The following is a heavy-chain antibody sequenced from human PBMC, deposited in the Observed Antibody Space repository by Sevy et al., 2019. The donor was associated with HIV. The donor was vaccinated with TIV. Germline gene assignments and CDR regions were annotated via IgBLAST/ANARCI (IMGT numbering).Heavy chain of an antibody. D-gene: IGHD6-19*01. Sequence: GGCLRLSCAASGFTFDDFAMHWVRQVPGKGLEWVSGLNWDSGSVAYADSVKGRFTISLDNAKNALLLQMNSLRAEDTALYYCAKDIGAQGIAVVANWGQGIQVTVSS. CDR2: LNWDSGSV. CDR3: AKDIGAQGIAVVAN. CDR1: GFTFDDFA. V-gene: IGHV3-9*01. J-gene: IGHJ4*02.